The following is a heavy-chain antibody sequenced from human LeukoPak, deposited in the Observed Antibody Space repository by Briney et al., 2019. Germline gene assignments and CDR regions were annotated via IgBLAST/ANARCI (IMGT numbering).Heavy chain of an antibody. CDR1: GFTFSSYA. J-gene: IGHJ4*02. CDR3: ASIPGYSSSWTIDY. D-gene: IGHD6-13*01. CDR2: ISGSGGST. Sequence: PGGSLRLSCAASGFTFSSYAMSWVRQAPGKGLGWVSAISGSGGSTYYADSVKGRFTISRDNSKNTLYLQMNSLRAEDTAVYYCASIPGYSSSWTIDYWGQGTLVTVSS. V-gene: IGHV3-23*01.